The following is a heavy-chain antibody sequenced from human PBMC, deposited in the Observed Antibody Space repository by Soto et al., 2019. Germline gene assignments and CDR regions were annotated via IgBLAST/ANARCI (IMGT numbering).Heavy chain of an antibody. D-gene: IGHD5-12*01. J-gene: IGHJ5*02. CDR1: GGSISSYY. CDR2: IYYSGST. CDR3: ARVGSGYDYWFDP. V-gene: IGHV4-59*01. Sequence: SETLSLTCTVSGGSISSYYWSWIRQPPGKGLEWIGYIYYSGSTNYNPSLKSRVTISVDTSKNQFSLKLSSVTAADTAVYYCARVGSGYDYWFDPWGLGTLVTVSS.